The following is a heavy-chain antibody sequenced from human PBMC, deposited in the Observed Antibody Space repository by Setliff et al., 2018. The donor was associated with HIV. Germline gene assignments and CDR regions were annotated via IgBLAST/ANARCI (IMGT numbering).Heavy chain of an antibody. CDR2: ISSSGTTI. J-gene: IGHJ4*02. CDR3: AKDRAAGDY. CDR1: GFTVISKS. D-gene: IGHD2-15*01. V-gene: IGHV3-11*01. Sequence: GGSLRLSCVASGFTVISKSMSWIRQSPGKGLEWISYISSSGTTIYYADSVKGRFTISRDNAKNSLYLEMNSLRAEDTAVYYCAKDRAAGDYWGQGTLVTVSS.